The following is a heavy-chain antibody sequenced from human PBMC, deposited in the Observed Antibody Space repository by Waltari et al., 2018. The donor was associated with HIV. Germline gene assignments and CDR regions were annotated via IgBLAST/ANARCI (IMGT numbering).Heavy chain of an antibody. CDR1: GFTFTNGW. D-gene: IGHD3-22*01. J-gene: IGHJ4*02. Sequence: EVQLVESGGGLVKPGESLRLSREASGFTFTNGWLNWVRQAPGKGLEWVGLIKSKTDGGTIDYAAPVKGRFTISRDDSRNTVYLQMNSLRTEDTAVYYCTTHYYDRGYWGQGTLVTVSS. CDR3: TTHYYDRGY. CDR2: IKSKTDGGTI. V-gene: IGHV3-15*07.